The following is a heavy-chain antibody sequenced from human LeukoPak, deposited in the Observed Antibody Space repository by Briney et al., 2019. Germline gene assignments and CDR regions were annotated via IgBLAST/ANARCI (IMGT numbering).Heavy chain of an antibody. CDR3: AKGAGGGGNYILHY. D-gene: IGHD1-7*01. CDR1: GFTFSSYA. CDR2: TSGSGGSR. J-gene: IGHJ4*02. Sequence: GGSLRLSCAASGFTFSSYAMSWVRQAPGKGLEWVSGTSGSGGSRYYADSVKGRFTISRDNSKKTLYLQMNSLRAEDTAVYHCAKGAGGGGNYILHYWGQGTLVTVSS. V-gene: IGHV3-23*01.